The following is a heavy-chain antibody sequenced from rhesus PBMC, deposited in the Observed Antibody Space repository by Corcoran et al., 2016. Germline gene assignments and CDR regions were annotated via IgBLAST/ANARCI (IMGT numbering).Heavy chain of an antibody. Sequence: QVQLQESGPGLVKPSETLSLTCAVSGGSISSGYYYWSWIRQPPGKGLEWIGYITSRGSTSYNPSLKSRVTSSRDTSKNQFSLKLSSVTAADTAVYYCARAEGYSSGWYYFDYWGQGVLVTVSS. CDR2: ITSRGST. V-gene: IGHV4-122*02. CDR3: ARAEGYSSGWYYFDY. CDR1: GGSISSGYYY. D-gene: IGHD6-31*01. J-gene: IGHJ4*01.